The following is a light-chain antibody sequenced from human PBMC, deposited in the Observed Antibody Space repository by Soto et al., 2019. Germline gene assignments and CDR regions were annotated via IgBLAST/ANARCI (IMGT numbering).Light chain of an antibody. V-gene: IGLV3-21*02. CDR2: DDS. CDR1: NIGSKS. J-gene: IGLJ2*01. CDR3: QLWDSRDDHRGV. Sequence: SYELTQAPSVSVAPGQTARITCGGNNIGSKSVQWYQQKPGQAPVLVVYDDSDRPSGIPERFSGSNSGNTATLSISRVEAGDEADYYCQLWDSRDDHRGVFGGGTQLTVL.